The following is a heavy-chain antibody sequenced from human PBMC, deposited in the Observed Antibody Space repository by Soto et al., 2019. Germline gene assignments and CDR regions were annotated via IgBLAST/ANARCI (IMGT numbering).Heavy chain of an antibody. CDR1: GYTFTSYD. Sequence: QVQLVQSGAEVKKPGASVKVSCKASGYTFTSYDINWVRQATGQVLEWMGWMNPNSGTTGYAQKFQGRVTMTRNTSINTAYMELSSLRSEDTAVYYCAREISGSDRFDYWGQGTLVTVSS. CDR2: MNPNSGTT. CDR3: AREISGSDRFDY. V-gene: IGHV1-8*01. D-gene: IGHD1-26*01. J-gene: IGHJ4*02.